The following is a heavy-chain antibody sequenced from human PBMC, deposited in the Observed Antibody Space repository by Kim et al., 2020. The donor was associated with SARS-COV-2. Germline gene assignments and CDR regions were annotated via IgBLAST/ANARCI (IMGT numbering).Heavy chain of an antibody. Sequence: GSLRLSCAASGFTFSSYGMHWVRQAPGKGLEWVAVISYDGSNKYYADSVKGRFTISRDNSKNTLYLQMNSLRAEDTAVYYCAKFSRGKRRDGYNGAFDIWGQGTMVTVSS. V-gene: IGHV3-30*18. J-gene: IGHJ3*02. D-gene: IGHD5-12*01. CDR3: AKFSRGKRRDGYNGAFDI. CDR1: GFTFSSYG. CDR2: ISYDGSNK.